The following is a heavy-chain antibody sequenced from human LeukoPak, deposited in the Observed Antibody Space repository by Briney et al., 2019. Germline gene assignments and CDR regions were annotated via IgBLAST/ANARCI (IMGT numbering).Heavy chain of an antibody. D-gene: IGHD3-10*01. CDR3: ARDYYGSGSYNYYGMDV. J-gene: IGHJ6*02. CDR2: ISSSSSTI. Sequence: PGGSLRLSCAASGFTFSSYSMNWVRQAPGKGLEWVSYISSSSSTIYYADSVKGRITISRDNAKNSLYLQMNSLRDEDTAVYYCARDYYGSGSYNYYGMDVWGQGTTVTVSS. CDR1: GFTFSSYS. V-gene: IGHV3-48*02.